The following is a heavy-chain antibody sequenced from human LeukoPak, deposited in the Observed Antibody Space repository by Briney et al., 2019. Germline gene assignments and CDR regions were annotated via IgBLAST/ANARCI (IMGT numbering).Heavy chain of an antibody. CDR3: AQGYSSGWYPH. CDR2: ISVEGESA. V-gene: IGHV3-23*01. J-gene: IGHJ4*02. CDR1: GFSVSTSG. D-gene: IGHD6-19*01. Sequence: PGGSPRLSCTVSGFSVSTSGMSWVRQAQGKGLQTISAISVEGESAYYADSVKGRFTISRDNSKNTLYLQMNSLRVEDTAVYYCAQGYSSGWYPHWGQGSLVSVSS.